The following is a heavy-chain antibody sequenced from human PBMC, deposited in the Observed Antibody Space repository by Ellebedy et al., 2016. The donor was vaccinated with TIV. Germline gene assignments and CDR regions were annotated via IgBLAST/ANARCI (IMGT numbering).Heavy chain of an antibody. D-gene: IGHD3-16*02. J-gene: IGHJ4*02. CDR3: ARGSYDYVWGSYRHFDY. V-gene: IGHV3-11*01. Sequence: GGSLRLSCAASGFTFSDYYMSWIRQAPGKGLEWVSYIISSGSTIYYADSVKGRFTISRDNAKNSLYLQMNSLRAEDTAVYYCARGSYDYVWGSYRHFDYWGQGTLVTVSS. CDR1: GFTFSDYY. CDR2: IISSGSTI.